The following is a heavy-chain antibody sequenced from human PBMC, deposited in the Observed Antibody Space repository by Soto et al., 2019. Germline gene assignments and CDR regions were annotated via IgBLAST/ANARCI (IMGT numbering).Heavy chain of an antibody. V-gene: IGHV1-69*06. CDR3: AKIRWTISLQEEDAI. CDR2: VIPIFGTP. D-gene: IGHD2-15*01. Sequence: QVQLVQSGAEVKKPGSSVKVSCKSSGGTFGSYAISWVRQAPGQGLEWMGGVIPIFGTPHYAQKFHDRVTITADNPTSTAYLELSSLKSADTAVYYCAKIRWTISLQEEDAIWGQGTLVTVSS. CDR1: GGTFGSYA. J-gene: IGHJ4*02.